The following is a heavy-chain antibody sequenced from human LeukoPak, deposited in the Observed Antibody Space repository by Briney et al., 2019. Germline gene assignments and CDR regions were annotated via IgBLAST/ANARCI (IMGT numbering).Heavy chain of an antibody. CDR2: ISYDGSNK. CDR1: GFTFSSYA. D-gene: IGHD3-10*01. Sequence: GGSLRLSCAASGFTFSSYAMHWVRQAPGKGLEWVAVISYDGSNKYYADSVKGGFTISRDNSKNTLYLQMNSLRAEDTAVYYCAREVDYYGSGSLAALDYWGQGTLVTVSS. CDR3: AREVDYYGSGSLAALDY. V-gene: IGHV3-30-3*01. J-gene: IGHJ4*02.